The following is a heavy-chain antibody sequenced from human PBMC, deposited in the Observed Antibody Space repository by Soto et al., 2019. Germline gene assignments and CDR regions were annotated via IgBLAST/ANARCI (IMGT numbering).Heavy chain of an antibody. CDR2: IIPILGIA. J-gene: IGHJ3*02. D-gene: IGHD3-22*01. V-gene: IGHV1-69*02. Sequence: SVKVSCKASGGTFSSYTISWVRQAPGQGLEWMGRIIPILGIANYAQKFQGRVTITADKSTSTAYMELSSLRSEDTAVYYCARGNYDSSGYSGDAFDIWGQGTMVTVSS. CDR1: GGTFSSYT. CDR3: ARGNYDSSGYSGDAFDI.